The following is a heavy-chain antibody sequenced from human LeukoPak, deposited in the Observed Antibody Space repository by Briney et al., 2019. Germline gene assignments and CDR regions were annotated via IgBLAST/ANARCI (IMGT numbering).Heavy chain of an antibody. CDR3: ARLGDTAMASYFDY. V-gene: IGHV4-38-2*01. Sequence: SETLSLTCAVSGYSISSGYYWGWIRQPPGKGLEWTGSIYHSGSTYYNPSLKSRVTISVDTSKNQFSLKVSSVTAADTAVYYCARLGDTAMASYFDYWGQGTRVTVSS. J-gene: IGHJ4*02. D-gene: IGHD5-18*01. CDR2: IYHSGST. CDR1: GYSISSGYY.